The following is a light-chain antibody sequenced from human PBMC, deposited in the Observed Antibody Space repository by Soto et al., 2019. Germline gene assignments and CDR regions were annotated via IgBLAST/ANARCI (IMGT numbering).Light chain of an antibody. Sequence: EIVMTRSPATLSVSPGERSTRSWRASQSVSSNLAWYQQKPGQAPRLLIFGASARATGIPARFSGSGSGTDFTLTISRLEPEDFAVFFCQQYGTSEIIFGQGTRLEIK. J-gene: IGKJ5*01. V-gene: IGKV3-15*01. CDR3: QQYGTSEII. CDR1: QSVSSN. CDR2: GAS.